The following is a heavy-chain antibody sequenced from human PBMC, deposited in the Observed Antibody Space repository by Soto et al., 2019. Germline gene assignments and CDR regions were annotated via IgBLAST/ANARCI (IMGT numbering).Heavy chain of an antibody. D-gene: IGHD5-12*01. CDR3: ARDGDGYNY. V-gene: IGHV4-61*01. CDR1: GASVSSGSFY. J-gene: IGHJ4*02. Sequence: QVQLQESGPGLVKPSETLSLTCTVSGASVSSGSFYWSWIRQPPGKGLEWVGYIYYTGSTSYSPSLKNRVSISVDTSKNQFSLKLSSVTAADTAVYYCARDGDGYNYWGQGTLVTVSS. CDR2: IYYTGST.